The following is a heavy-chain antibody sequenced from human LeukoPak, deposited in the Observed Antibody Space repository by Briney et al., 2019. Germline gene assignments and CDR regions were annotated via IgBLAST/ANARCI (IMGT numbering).Heavy chain of an antibody. D-gene: IGHD2-21*01. CDR2: NYYSGST. J-gene: IGHJ3*02. Sequence: SETLSLTCTVSGGSISRSSYYWGSVRQPPGRGLEWIGSNYYSGSTYYNPSLKRRITISVETSDNQFPLKLSSVTAADTAVYYFASSSNDLIVVVIANGRSYSFDSWGQGTMVTVSA. CDR3: ASSSNDLIVVVIANGRSYSFDS. CDR1: GGSISRSSYY. V-gene: IGHV4-39*01.